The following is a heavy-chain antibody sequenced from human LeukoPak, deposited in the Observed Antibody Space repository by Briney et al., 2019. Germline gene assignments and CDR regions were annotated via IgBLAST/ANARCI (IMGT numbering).Heavy chain of an antibody. CDR3: ARADSSGYQRQFDY. D-gene: IGHD3-22*01. V-gene: IGHV3-53*01. CDR1: GFSVSHNY. Sequence: GGSLRLSCAASGFSVSHNYMSWVRQAPGKGLEWVSIIYSGGSTYYADSVKGRFTISRDNSKNTVHLQMNSLRAEDTAVYYCARADSSGYQRQFDYWGQGTLVTVSS. J-gene: IGHJ4*02. CDR2: IYSGGST.